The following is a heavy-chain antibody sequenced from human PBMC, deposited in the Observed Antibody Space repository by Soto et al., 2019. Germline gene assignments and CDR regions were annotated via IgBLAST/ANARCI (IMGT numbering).Heavy chain of an antibody. D-gene: IGHD3-22*01. J-gene: IGHJ4*02. Sequence: PGGSLRLSCADSGFSFSSYSMSWVRQTPGKGLEWVAAITATGDRTYYADSVTGRFTISRDNSKKTHYLQMTSLRAEDTAMYYCATMNGYFEYWGQGTPVTVS. CDR1: GFSFSSYS. CDR2: ITATGDRT. CDR3: ATMNGYFEY. V-gene: IGHV3-23*01.